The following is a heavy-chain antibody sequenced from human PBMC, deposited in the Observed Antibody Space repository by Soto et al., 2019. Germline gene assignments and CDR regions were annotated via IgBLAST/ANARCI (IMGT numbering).Heavy chain of an antibody. Sequence: SATLSLTFAVNGESFTGYYWTWILQALWSGLGWIGEINHSGSTNYNPSLKSRVTISVDTSKNQFSLKLTSVTAADTAVYYCARDKITGLFDYWGQGTLVTVSS. J-gene: IGHJ4*02. D-gene: IGHD2-8*02. CDR1: GESFTGYY. V-gene: IGHV4-34*01. CDR3: ARDKITGLFDY. CDR2: INHSGST.